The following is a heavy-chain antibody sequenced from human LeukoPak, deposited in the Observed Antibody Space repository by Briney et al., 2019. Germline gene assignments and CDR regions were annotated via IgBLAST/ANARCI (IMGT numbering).Heavy chain of an antibody. D-gene: IGHD2-15*01. V-gene: IGHV1-69*04. CDR3: ARAPIVVVVAASYYYYGMDV. Sequence: ASVKVSCKASGGTFSSYAISWVRQAPGQGLEWMGRIIPILGIANYAQKFQGRVTITADKSTSTAYMELSSLRSEDMAVYYCARAPIVVVVAASYYYYGMDVWGQGTTVTVSS. J-gene: IGHJ6*02. CDR1: GGTFSSYA. CDR2: IIPILGIA.